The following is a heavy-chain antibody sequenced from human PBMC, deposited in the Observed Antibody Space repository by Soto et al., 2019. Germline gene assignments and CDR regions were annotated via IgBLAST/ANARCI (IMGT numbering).Heavy chain of an antibody. V-gene: IGHV3-74*01. CDR2: INSDGSST. CDR3: AREYSSSRYFDY. CDR1: GSTFSSYW. J-gene: IGHJ4*02. D-gene: IGHD6-13*01. Sequence: EVQLVESGGGLVQSGGSLRLSCAASGSTFSSYWMHWVRQAPGKGLVWVSRINSDGSSTSYADSVKGRFTISRDNAKNTLCLQMNSLRVEDTAVYYCAREYSSSRYFDYWGQGTLVTVSS.